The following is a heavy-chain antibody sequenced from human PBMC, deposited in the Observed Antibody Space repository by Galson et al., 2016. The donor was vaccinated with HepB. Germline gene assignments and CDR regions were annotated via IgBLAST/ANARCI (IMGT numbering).Heavy chain of an antibody. CDR2: IGTAGDT. CDR3: ARDGGGTGGYYYYAMDV. J-gene: IGHJ6*02. V-gene: IGHV3-13*01. Sequence: SLRLSCAASGFTFSRYDMHWVRHVTGKGLEWVSAIGTAGDTYYPGSVKGRFTISRENAKNSLYLQMNSLRDEDTAVYYCARDGGGTGGYYYYAMDVWGQGTLDTVSS. CDR1: GFTFSRYD. D-gene: IGHD1-14*01.